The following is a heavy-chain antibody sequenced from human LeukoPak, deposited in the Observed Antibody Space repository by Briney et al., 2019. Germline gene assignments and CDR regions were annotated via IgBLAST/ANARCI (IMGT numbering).Heavy chain of an antibody. D-gene: IGHD6-13*01. CDR2: INQDGGEK. CDR3: AALDSSSPRN. Sequence: GGSLRLSCAASGFTFSRYWMTWVRQAPGKGLEWVANINQDGGEKYYVDSVKGRFTISRDNAKNSLFLQVNSLRAEDTAVYYCAALDSSSPRNWGQGTLVTLSS. V-gene: IGHV3-7*02. J-gene: IGHJ4*02. CDR1: GFTFSRYW.